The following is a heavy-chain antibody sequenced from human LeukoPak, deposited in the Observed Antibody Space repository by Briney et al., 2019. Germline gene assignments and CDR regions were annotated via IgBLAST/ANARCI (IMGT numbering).Heavy chain of an antibody. V-gene: IGHV3-21*01. D-gene: IGHD3-10*01. CDR2: ISSSSSYI. J-gene: IGHJ6*04. CDR3: ARDNCALSGSYWTCSYGMDV. CDR1: GFAFTSYS. Sequence: RGSLRLSCAAAGFAFTSYSMNWVRQAPGKGLEWVSSISSSSSYIYYADSVKGRLTISRDNAKDTLYLQMNSLRAEDTAVYYCARDNCALSGSYWTCSYGMDVWGKGTTVTVSS.